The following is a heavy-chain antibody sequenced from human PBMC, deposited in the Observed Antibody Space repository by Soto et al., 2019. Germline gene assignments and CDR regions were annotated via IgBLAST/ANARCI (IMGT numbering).Heavy chain of an antibody. D-gene: IGHD1-7*01. J-gene: IGHJ6*02. CDR2: ISWNSGSI. CDR1: GFTFDDYA. V-gene: IGHV3-9*01. Sequence: EVQLVESGGGLVQPGRSLRLSCAASGFTFDDYAMHWVRQAPGKGLEWVSGISWNSGSIGYADSVKGRFTISRDNAKNSLYLQMNGLRAEDTALYYCAKAKTGTSDYYYGMDVWGQGTTATVSS. CDR3: AKAKTGTSDYYYGMDV.